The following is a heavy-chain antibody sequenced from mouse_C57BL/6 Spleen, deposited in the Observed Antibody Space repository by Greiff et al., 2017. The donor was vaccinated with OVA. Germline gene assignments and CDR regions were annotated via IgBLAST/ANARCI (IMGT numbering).Heavy chain of an antibody. CDR3: AREGNYEFAY. CDR1: GYTFTSYW. CDR2: IDPSDSYT. V-gene: IGHV1-50*01. J-gene: IGHJ3*01. D-gene: IGHD2-1*01. Sequence: VQLQQPGAELVKPEASVKLSCKASGYTFTSYWMQWVKQRPGQGLEWIGEIDPSDSYTNYNQKFKGKATLTVDTSSSTAYMQLSSLTSEDSAVYYCAREGNYEFAYWGQGTLVTVSA.